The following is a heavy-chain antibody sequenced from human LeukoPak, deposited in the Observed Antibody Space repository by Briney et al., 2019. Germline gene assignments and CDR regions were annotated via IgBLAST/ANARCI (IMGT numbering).Heavy chain of an antibody. CDR3: ARPTVTDAFDI. D-gene: IGHD4-17*01. J-gene: IGHJ3*02. CDR1: GFTFSSYA. V-gene: IGHV3-30*04. Sequence: PGRSLRLSCAASGFTFSSYAMHWVRQAPGKGLEWVAVISYDGSNKYYADSVKGRFTISRDNSENTLYLQMNSLRAEDTAVYYCARPTVTDAFDIWGLGTMVTVSS. CDR2: ISYDGSNK.